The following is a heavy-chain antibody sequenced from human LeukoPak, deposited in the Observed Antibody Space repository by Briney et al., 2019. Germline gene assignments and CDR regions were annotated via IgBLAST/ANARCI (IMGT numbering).Heavy chain of an antibody. CDR3: ARRYISGYLYYFDY. J-gene: IGHJ4*02. CDR2: ISAYNGKT. Sequence: ASVKVSCKASGYTFTSYYMHWVRQAPGQGLEWMGWISAYNGKTNYAQKLQGRVTMTTDTSTSTAYMELRSLRSDDTAVYYCARRYISGYLYYFDYWGQGTLVTVSS. V-gene: IGHV1-18*04. D-gene: IGHD3-22*01. CDR1: GYTFTSYY.